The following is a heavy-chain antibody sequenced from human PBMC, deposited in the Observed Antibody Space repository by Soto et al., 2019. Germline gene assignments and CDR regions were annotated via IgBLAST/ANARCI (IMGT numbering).Heavy chain of an antibody. V-gene: IGHV3-7*01. J-gene: IGHJ4*02. D-gene: IGHD6-25*01. CDR3: AREKRANGYFDY. Sequence: EVQLVESGGGLVQPGESLRLSWADSGFIFRNYLMSWVRQAPGRGLEWVANIKEDGSERYYVDSVTGRFTISRDNAKNSLYLEMTRPRADDTAIYYCAREKRANGYFDYWGQGTRVTVSS. CDR2: IKEDGSER. CDR1: GFIFRNYL.